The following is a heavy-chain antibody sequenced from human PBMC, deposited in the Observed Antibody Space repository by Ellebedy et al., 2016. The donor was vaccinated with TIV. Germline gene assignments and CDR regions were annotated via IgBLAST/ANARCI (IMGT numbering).Heavy chain of an antibody. D-gene: IGHD4-23*01. Sequence: MPSETLSLTCTVSGGSLTNHFWSWIRQPPGKGLEWIASIYYTGTTNYNPSLKSGVIISVDTSENQFSLRLSSVTAADTAVYYCAAYYGGRFDYWGQGTLVTVSS. CDR2: IYYTGTT. J-gene: IGHJ4*02. V-gene: IGHV4-59*11. CDR3: AAYYGGRFDY. CDR1: GGSLTNHF.